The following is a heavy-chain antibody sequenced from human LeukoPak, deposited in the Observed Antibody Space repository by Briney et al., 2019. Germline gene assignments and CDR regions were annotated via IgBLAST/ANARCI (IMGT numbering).Heavy chain of an antibody. D-gene: IGHD1-1*01. Sequence: PGGSLRLSCAAPGFTFSSYSMNWVRQAPGKGLEWVSSISSSSSYIYYADSVKGRFTISRDNAKNSLYLQMNSLRAEDTAVYYCASGTTRRVVYYFDYWGQGTLVTVSS. CDR3: ASGTTRRVVYYFDY. CDR2: ISSSSSYI. J-gene: IGHJ4*02. CDR1: GFTFSSYS. V-gene: IGHV3-21*01.